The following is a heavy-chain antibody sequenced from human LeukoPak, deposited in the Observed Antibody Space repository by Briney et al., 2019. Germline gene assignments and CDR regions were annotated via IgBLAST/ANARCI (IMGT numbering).Heavy chain of an antibody. Sequence: PSQTLSLTCTVSGGSISSGGYYWSWIGQPPGKGLEWIGYIYYSGSTNYNPSLKSRVTISVDTSKNQFSLKLSSVTAADTAVYYCARDSVYCSGGSCYDAFDIWGQGTMVTVSS. CDR3: ARDSVYCSGGSCYDAFDI. CDR2: IYYSGST. CDR1: GGSISSGGYY. D-gene: IGHD2-15*01. J-gene: IGHJ3*02. V-gene: IGHV4-61*08.